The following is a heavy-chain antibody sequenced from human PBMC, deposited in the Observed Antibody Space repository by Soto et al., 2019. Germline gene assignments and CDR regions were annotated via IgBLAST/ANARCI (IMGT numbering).Heavy chain of an antibody. Sequence: SETLSLTCTVSGGSISSGGYYWSWIRQHPGKGLEWIGYIYYSGSTYYNPSLKSRVTISVDTSKNQFSLKLSSVTAADTAVYYCGTTYSYDCSCYWRPSRGFRGGCNLDDWGQGTLVTVSS. CDR1: GGSISSGGYY. CDR2: IYYSGST. V-gene: IGHV4-31*03. D-gene: IGHD3-22*01. J-gene: IGHJ4*01. CDR3: GTTYSYDCSCYWRPSRGFRGGCNLDD.